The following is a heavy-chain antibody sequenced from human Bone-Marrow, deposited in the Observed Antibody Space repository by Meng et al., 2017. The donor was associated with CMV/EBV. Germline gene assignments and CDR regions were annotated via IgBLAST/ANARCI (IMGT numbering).Heavy chain of an antibody. CDR3: ATPLRGYSGYDY. Sequence: ASVKVSCKASGYTFTSYGISWVRQAPGQGLEWVGWISAYNGNTNYAQKLQGRVTMTTDTSTSTAYMELRSLRSDDTAVYYCATPLRGYSGYDYWGQGTLVTVSS. J-gene: IGHJ4*02. D-gene: IGHD5-12*01. CDR2: ISAYNGNT. CDR1: GYTFTSYG. V-gene: IGHV1-18*01.